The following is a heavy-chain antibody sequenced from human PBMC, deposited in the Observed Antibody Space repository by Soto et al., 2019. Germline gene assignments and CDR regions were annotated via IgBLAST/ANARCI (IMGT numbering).Heavy chain of an antibody. Sequence: PSETLYLTCTVSGGSISSYYWSWIRQPPRKGLEWIGYIYYSGSTNYNPSLKSRVTISVDTSKNQFSLKLSSVTAADTAVYYCARMTYPHSHFDYWGQGTLVTVSS. CDR2: IYYSGST. V-gene: IGHV4-59*01. D-gene: IGHD2-21*02. CDR1: GGSISSYY. CDR3: ARMTYPHSHFDY. J-gene: IGHJ4*02.